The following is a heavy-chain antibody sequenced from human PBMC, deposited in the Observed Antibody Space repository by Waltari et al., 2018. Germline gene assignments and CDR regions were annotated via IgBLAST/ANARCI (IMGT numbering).Heavy chain of an antibody. D-gene: IGHD3-16*01. CDR2: IYWNDDK. CDR3: AHSLGAPPRTTYNY. CDR1: GFSLSTSGVG. V-gene: IGHV2-5*01. J-gene: IGHJ4*02. Sequence: QITLKESGPTLVKPTQTLTLTCTFSGFSLSTSGVGVGWIRQPPGKALEWLALIYWNDDKRYSPSLKSRLTITKDTSKNQVVLTMTNMDPVDTATYYCAHSLGAPPRTTYNYWGQGTLVTVSS.